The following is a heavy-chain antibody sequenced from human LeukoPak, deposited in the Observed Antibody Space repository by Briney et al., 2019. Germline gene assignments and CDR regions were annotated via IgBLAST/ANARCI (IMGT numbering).Heavy chain of an antibody. CDR3: ARDAPQVPAAGVLAS. Sequence: RRSLRLSCAASGFTVSDNYMSWVRQAPRKGLEWVSVMYSRGDTYYANAVKGRFTFSRDISKNTMYLQMNGLRAEDTAMYYCARDAPQVPAAGVLASWGQGTLVIVSS. J-gene: IGHJ5*02. CDR2: MYSRGDT. CDR1: GFTVSDNY. D-gene: IGHD6-13*01. V-gene: IGHV3-53*01.